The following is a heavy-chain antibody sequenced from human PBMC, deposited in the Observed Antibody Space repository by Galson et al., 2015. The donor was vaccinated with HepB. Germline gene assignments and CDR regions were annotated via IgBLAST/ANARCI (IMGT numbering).Heavy chain of an antibody. CDR2: LGGSGITT. J-gene: IGHJ3*02. D-gene: IGHD4-17*01. Sequence: SLRLSCAASGFIFSSSAMSWVRQAPGKGLEWVSGLGGSGITTYYADSVKGRFTISRDNFKNTLYLQMNSLRAENTAVYYCARPKWATVIAFDIWGQGTMATVSS. CDR3: ARPKWATVIAFDI. CDR1: GFIFSSSA. V-gene: IGHV3-23*01.